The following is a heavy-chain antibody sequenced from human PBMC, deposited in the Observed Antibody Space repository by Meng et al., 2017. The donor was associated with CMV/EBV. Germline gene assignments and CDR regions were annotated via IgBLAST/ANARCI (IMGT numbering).Heavy chain of an antibody. Sequence: ASVKVSCKASGYTFTSYGIGWVRQAPGQGPEWMGWISARNGNTKYAQIFEGRVTMTTDTSTNTAYMELRSLRSDDTAMYFCARIPFPHFWNGYRFASWGQGTLVTVSS. J-gene: IGHJ4*02. CDR1: GYTFTSYG. V-gene: IGHV1-18*01. D-gene: IGHD3-3*02. CDR2: ISARNGNT. CDR3: ARIPFPHFWNGYRFAS.